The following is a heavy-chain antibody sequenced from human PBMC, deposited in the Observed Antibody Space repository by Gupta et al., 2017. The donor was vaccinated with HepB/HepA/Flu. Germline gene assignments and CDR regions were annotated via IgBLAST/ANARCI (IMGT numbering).Heavy chain of an antibody. CDR2: ISGSGGST. V-gene: IGHV3-23*01. J-gene: IGHJ4*02. CDR3: ARSGYSYIGYYFDY. Sequence: EVQLLESGGGLVQPGGSLRLSCAASGFPFSSYAMSWVRQAPGKGLEWVSAISGSGGSTYYADSVKGRFTISRDNSKNTLYLQMNSLRAEDTAVYYCARSGYSYIGYYFDYWGQGTLVTVSS. CDR1: GFPFSSYA. D-gene: IGHD5-18*01.